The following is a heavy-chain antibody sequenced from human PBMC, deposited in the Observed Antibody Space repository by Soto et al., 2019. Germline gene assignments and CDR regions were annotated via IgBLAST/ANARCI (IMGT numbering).Heavy chain of an antibody. J-gene: IGHJ4*02. CDR2: ISYDGSNK. Sequence: ESGGGVVQPGRSLRLSCAASGFTFSSYGMHWVRQAPGKGLEWVAVISYDGSNKYYADSVKGRFTISRDNSKNTLYLQMNSLRAEDTAVYYCAKAVPRSYWGQGTLVTVSS. CDR3: AKAVPRSY. CDR1: GFTFSSYG. D-gene: IGHD2-2*01. V-gene: IGHV3-30*18.